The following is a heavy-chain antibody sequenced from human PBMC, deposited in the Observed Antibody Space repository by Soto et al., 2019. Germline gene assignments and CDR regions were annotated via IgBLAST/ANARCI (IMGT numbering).Heavy chain of an antibody. CDR1: GFNFPTFW. D-gene: IGHD2-2*01. CDR2: IYPGDSDT. J-gene: IGHJ6*02. V-gene: IGHV5-51*01. Sequence: GESLKISCKHSGFNFPTFWIAWVRQLPGKGLEWMGIIYPGDSDTRYSPSFQGQVTISADKSISTAYLQWSSLKASDTAMYYCARRPPAYYYGMDVWGQGTTVTVSS. CDR3: ARRPPAYYYGMDV.